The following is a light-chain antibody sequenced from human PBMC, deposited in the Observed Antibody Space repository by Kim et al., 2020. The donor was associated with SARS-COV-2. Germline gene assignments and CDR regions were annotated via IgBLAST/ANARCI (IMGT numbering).Light chain of an antibody. V-gene: IGLV2-14*03. CDR1: SSYIGGYNY. CDR2: DVT. CDR3: ASHSSANTWV. J-gene: IGLJ3*02. Sequence: GQSVTITCPGTSSYIGGYNYVSWYVQLPGKAPNVMIYDVTNRPSGVSDRFSGSKSGNTASLTISGLQAEDEADYYCASHSSANTWVFGGGTKVTVL.